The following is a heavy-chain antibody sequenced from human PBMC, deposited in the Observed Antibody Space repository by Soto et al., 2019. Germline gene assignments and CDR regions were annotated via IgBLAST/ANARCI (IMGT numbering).Heavy chain of an antibody. CDR1: GYTFTGYY. CDR2: INPNSGGT. V-gene: IGHV1-2*04. CDR3: ARGSRIVVVPAAHYYYYYYMDV. J-gene: IGHJ6*03. Sequence: GASVKVSCKASGYTFTGYYMHWVRQAPGQGLEWMGWINPNSGGTNYAQKFQGWVTMTRDTSISTAYMELSRLRSDDTAVYYCARGSRIVVVPAAHYYYYYYMDVWGKGTTVTVSS. D-gene: IGHD2-2*01.